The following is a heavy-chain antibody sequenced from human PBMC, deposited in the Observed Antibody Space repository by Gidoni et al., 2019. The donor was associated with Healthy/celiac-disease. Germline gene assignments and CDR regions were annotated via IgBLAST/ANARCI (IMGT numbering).Heavy chain of an antibody. D-gene: IGHD3-10*01. Sequence: QVQLVQSGAEVKKPGASVKVSCKVSGYTLTELSMPWVRQAPGKGREWMGGFDPEDGETIYAQKFQGRVTMTEDTSTDTAYMELSSLRSEDTAVYYCATAKGTMVRGVRDDAFDIWGQGTMVTVSS. J-gene: IGHJ3*02. V-gene: IGHV1-24*01. CDR3: ATAKGTMVRGVRDDAFDI. CDR1: GYTLTELS. CDR2: FDPEDGET.